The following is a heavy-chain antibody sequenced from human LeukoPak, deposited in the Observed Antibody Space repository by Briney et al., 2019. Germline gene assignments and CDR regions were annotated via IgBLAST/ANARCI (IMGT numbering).Heavy chain of an antibody. Sequence: RSGGSLRLSCAASGFTFSSYGMHWVRQAPGKGLEWVAVISYDGSNKYYADSVKGRFTISRDNSKNTLYLQMNSLRAEDTAVYYCAKGRPITIWFGELLSDYWGQGTLVTVSS. CDR2: ISYDGSNK. J-gene: IGHJ4*02. V-gene: IGHV3-30*18. CDR3: AKGRPITIWFGELLSDY. D-gene: IGHD3-10*01. CDR1: GFTFSSYG.